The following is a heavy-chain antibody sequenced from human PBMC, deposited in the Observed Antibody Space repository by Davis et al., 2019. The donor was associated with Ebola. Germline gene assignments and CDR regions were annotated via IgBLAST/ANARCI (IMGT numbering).Heavy chain of an antibody. CDR2: ISGYSGNT. CDR1: GNTFPSND. Sequence: ASVKVSCKAAGNTFPSNDVTWVRQAPGQGLEWMGWISGYSGNTNYAQKFQGRVTMTTDRSGSTVYMELRGLRSDDTAVFYCARDLRDIMVMLTETHYGLDVWGQGTTVTVSS. CDR3: ARDLRDIMVMLTETHYGLDV. J-gene: IGHJ6*02. V-gene: IGHV1-18*04. D-gene: IGHD2-8*01.